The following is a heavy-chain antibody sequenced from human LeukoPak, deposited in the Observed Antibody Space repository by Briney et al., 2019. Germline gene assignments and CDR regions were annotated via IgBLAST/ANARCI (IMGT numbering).Heavy chain of an antibody. Sequence: PSETLSLTCTVSGGSVSSGSYHWSWIRQPPGKGLEWIGYIYYSGSTNYNPSLKSRVTISVDTSKNQFSLKLSSVTAADTAVYYCAREDMVRGPRSFDYWGQGTLVTVSS. CDR2: IYYSGST. CDR3: AREDMVRGPRSFDY. D-gene: IGHD3-10*01. CDR1: GGSVSSGSYH. V-gene: IGHV4-61*01. J-gene: IGHJ4*02.